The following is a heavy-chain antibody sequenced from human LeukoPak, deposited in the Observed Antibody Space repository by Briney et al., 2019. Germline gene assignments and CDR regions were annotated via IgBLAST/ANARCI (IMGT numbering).Heavy chain of an antibody. J-gene: IGHJ5*02. CDR3: ARESEDSPDRGWFDP. D-gene: IGHD2-15*01. CDR2: ISGSGVRT. Sequence: GASLRLSCTASGFTFNNYAMSWVRQAPGKGLEWVSAISGSGVRTYYADSVKGRFTISRDNAKNSLYLQMNSLRAEDTAVYYCARESEDSPDRGWFDPWGQGTLVTVSS. CDR1: GFTFNNYA. V-gene: IGHV3-23*01.